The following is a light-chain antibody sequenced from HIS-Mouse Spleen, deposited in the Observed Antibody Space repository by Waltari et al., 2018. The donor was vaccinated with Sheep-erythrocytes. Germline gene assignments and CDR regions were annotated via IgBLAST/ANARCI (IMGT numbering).Light chain of an antibody. CDR1: SSDVGGYNY. CDR2: DVS. V-gene: IGLV2-14*03. J-gene: IGLJ3*02. CDR3: SSYTSSSTWV. Sequence: QSALTQPASVSGSPGQSITISCTGTSSDVGGYNYVSWYQPHPGKAPKLMIYDVSNRPSGVSNRFSGSKSGNTASLTISGLQAEDEADYYCSSYTSSSTWVFGGGTKL.